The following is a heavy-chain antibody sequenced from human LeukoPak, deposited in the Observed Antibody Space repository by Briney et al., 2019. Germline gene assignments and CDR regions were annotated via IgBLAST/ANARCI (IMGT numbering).Heavy chain of an antibody. CDR2: FDPEHGET. V-gene: IGHV1-24*01. CDR1: GSTLNDIS. Sequence: GTSVKVSCKVSGSTLNDISIHWVRQAPGKGLEWMGSFDPEHGETIHTQKFQGRVTMTEDNFTDTSYMEMTSLTSEDTAVYFCATAGPLTYDDGDAVFAFDVWGQGTMVTVSS. CDR3: ATAGPLTYDDGDAVFAFDV. D-gene: IGHD4-17*01. J-gene: IGHJ3*01.